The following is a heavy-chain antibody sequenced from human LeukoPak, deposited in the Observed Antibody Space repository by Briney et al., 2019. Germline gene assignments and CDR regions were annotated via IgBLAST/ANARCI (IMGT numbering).Heavy chain of an antibody. J-gene: IGHJ5*02. Sequence: GGSLRLSCAASGFTFSSYGMHWVRQAPGKGLEWVSTISGSGGSTYYADSVKGRFTISRDNAKNSLYLQMNSLRAEDTAVYYCASGGSGYSSSWYNWFDPWGQGTLVTVSS. CDR3: ASGGSGYSSSWYNWFDP. CDR2: ISGSGGST. D-gene: IGHD6-13*01. CDR1: GFTFSSYG. V-gene: IGHV3-48*01.